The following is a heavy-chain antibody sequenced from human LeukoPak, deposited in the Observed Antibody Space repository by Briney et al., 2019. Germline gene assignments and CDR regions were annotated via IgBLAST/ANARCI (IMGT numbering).Heavy chain of an antibody. CDR2: IYPDDSDI. Sequence: GESLKISCKASGYSFNSYWIAWVRQMPGKGLEWMGIIYPDDSDIRYSPSVQGQVTFSADKSINTAYVQWSSLKASDSGVYYCARRESSGSSFDYWGQGTLVTVSS. D-gene: IGHD1-26*01. V-gene: IGHV5-51*01. CDR3: ARRESSGSSFDY. CDR1: GYSFNSYW. J-gene: IGHJ4*02.